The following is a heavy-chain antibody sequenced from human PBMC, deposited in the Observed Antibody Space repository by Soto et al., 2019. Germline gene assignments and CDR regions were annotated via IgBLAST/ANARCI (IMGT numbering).Heavy chain of an antibody. V-gene: IGHV3-15*07. J-gene: IGHJ6*02. CDR2: IKSKTDGGTT. CDR1: GFTFSNAW. CDR3: TTRQSAVVAPTLGGPHYYYGMDV. Sequence: GGSLRLSCAASGFTFSNAWMNWVRQAPGKGLEWVGRIKSKTDGGTTDYAAPVKGRFTISREDSKNTLYLQMNSLKTEDTAVYYCTTRQSAVVAPTLGGPHYYYGMDVWGQGTTVTVSS. D-gene: IGHD2-15*01.